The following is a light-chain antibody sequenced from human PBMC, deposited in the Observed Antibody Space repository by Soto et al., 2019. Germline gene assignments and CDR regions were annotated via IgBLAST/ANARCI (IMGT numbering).Light chain of an antibody. CDR2: DNN. Sequence: QSVLTQPPSVSAAPGQKVTISCSGSSSNIGNNYVSWYQQLPATAPKLLIYDNNKRPSGIPDRFSGSKSGTSATLGITGLQTGDEADYYCGTWDTSLSAGVLGGGTKVTVL. CDR1: SSNIGNNY. V-gene: IGLV1-51*01. J-gene: IGLJ3*02. CDR3: GTWDTSLSAGV.